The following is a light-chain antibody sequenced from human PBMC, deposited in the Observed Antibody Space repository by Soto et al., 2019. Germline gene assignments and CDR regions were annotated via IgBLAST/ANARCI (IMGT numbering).Light chain of an antibody. Sequence: EIVLTQSPATLSLSPGERATLSCRASQSVSTFLAWFQQKPGQAPRLLIYDVSKRAPGVPARFSGSGSGTEFTLTISSLETEDFAVYYCQQNSHWQRSFGRGTQVDIK. V-gene: IGKV3D-11*02. CDR2: DVS. CDR3: QQNSHWQRS. J-gene: IGKJ1*01. CDR1: QSVSTF.